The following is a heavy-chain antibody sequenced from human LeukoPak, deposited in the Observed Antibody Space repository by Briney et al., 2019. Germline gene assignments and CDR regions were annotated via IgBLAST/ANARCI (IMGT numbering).Heavy chain of an antibody. D-gene: IGHD3-22*01. CDR1: GDSFTNYW. J-gene: IGHJ4*02. Sequence: GESLKISCKGSGDSFTNYWISWVRQMPGKGLEWMGRIDPSDSYTKYSPSFQGHVTISVDKSISTAYLQWSSLKASDSAMYYCARLRYDSSGYDYWGQGTLVTVSS. CDR3: ARLRYDSSGYDY. V-gene: IGHV5-10-1*01. CDR2: IDPSDSYT.